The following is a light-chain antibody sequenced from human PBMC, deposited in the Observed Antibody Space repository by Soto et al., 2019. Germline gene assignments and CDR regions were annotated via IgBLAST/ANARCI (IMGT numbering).Light chain of an antibody. Sequence: QSALTQPASVSGFPGQSITISCSGTSSDIGSYNLVSWYQHHPGKVPKLIISEDTVRPPGVSNRFSASKSGNTASLTISGLQVEDEADYYCCSYAGSSTVLFGGGTKVTVL. V-gene: IGLV2-23*02. CDR3: CSYAGSSTVL. CDR1: SSDIGSYNL. CDR2: EDT. J-gene: IGLJ2*01.